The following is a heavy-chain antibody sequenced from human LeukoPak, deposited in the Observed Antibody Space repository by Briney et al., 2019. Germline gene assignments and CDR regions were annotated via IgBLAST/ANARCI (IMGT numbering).Heavy chain of an antibody. CDR2: INPNSGGT. J-gene: IGHJ5*02. V-gene: IGHV1-2*02. Sequence: RASVKVSCKASGYTFTGYYMHWVRQAPGQGLEWMGWINPNSGGTNYAQKFQGRVTMTRDTSISTAYMEPSRLRSDDTAVYYCARIRWFGEFNWFDPWGQGTLVTVSS. CDR1: GYTFTGYY. CDR3: ARIRWFGEFNWFDP. D-gene: IGHD3-10*01.